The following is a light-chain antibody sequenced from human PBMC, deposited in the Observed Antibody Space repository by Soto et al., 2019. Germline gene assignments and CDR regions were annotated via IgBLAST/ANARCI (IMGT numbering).Light chain of an antibody. CDR3: QQYDASAFP. Sequence: EIVLTQSPGTPSLSPGERATVSCRASQTLSINSSAWYQQKLGQPPRLLIYAASTSADDIPERFSGGGSVTDFTISISSLEPDAFALYYCQQYDASAFPFGPGT. V-gene: IGKV3-20*01. J-gene: IGKJ3*01. CDR2: AAS. CDR1: QTLSINS.